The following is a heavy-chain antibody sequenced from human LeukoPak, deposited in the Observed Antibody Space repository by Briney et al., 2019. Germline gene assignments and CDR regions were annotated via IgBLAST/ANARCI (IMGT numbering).Heavy chain of an antibody. CDR1: GFTFSSYA. Sequence: AGRSLRLSCTAPGFTFSSYAIHWIRQAPGKGLEWVALVWHDGSNKYYADSVKGRFTISRDNSKNTLYLQMNSLRAEDTAVYYCARDRQQLGDFDYWGQGTLVTVSS. CDR2: VWHDGSNK. J-gene: IGHJ4*02. V-gene: IGHV3-33*01. D-gene: IGHD6-13*01. CDR3: ARDRQQLGDFDY.